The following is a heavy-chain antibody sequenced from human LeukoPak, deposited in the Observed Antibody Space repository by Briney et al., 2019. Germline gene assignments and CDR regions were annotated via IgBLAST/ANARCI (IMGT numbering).Heavy chain of an antibody. Sequence: SETLSLTCIVSGGSINSYWSWIRQPAGKGLKWIGRISGSGTITYNPALQSRLTISIDTSKNQFSLKLMSVTAADTAVYYCARDSGTTGEVKFDPWGQGTLVTVSS. D-gene: IGHD3-10*01. V-gene: IGHV4-4*07. CDR3: ARDSGTTGEVKFDP. J-gene: IGHJ5*02. CDR1: GGSINSY. CDR2: ISGSGTI.